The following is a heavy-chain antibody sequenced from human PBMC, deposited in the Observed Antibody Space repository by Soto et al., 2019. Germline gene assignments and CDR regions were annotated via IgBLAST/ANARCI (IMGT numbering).Heavy chain of an antibody. CDR2: ISGSAAST. Sequence: GVLRLSCAASGFTFSSYAMTWVRQAPGKGLEWVSVISGSAASTYHADSVKGRFSISRDNSKNTLYLQMNSLRAEDTAVYYCAKDLGYDFWSGSSGMDVWGQGTTVTVSS. V-gene: IGHV3-23*01. D-gene: IGHD3-3*01. J-gene: IGHJ6*02. CDR1: GFTFSSYA. CDR3: AKDLGYDFWSGSSGMDV.